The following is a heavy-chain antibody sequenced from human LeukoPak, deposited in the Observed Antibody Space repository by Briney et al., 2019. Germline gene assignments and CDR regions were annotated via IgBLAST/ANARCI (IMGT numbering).Heavy chain of an antibody. V-gene: IGHV4-4*07. CDR1: GGSISSYY. D-gene: IGHD6-13*01. J-gene: IGHJ5*02. CDR2: IYTSGST. CDR3: ARGGRVAAGNNWFDP. Sequence: SDTLSLTCTVSGGSISSYYCSWIRHPAGNGLEWIGRIYTSGSTNYNPSLKSRVTMSVDTSKNQFSLKLSSVTAADTAVYYCARGGRVAAGNNWFDPWGQGTLVTVSS.